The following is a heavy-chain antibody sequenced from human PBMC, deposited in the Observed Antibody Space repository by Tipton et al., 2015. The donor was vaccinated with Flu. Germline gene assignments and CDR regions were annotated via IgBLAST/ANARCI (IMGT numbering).Heavy chain of an antibody. CDR3: ARSRSGKVDY. Sequence: LRLSCTVSGGSISSYYWSWIRQPAGEGLEWIGRIYTSGSTNYNPSLKSRVTMSVDTSKNQFSLKLSSVTATDTAVYYCARSRSGKVDYWGQGTLVTVSS. D-gene: IGHD3-10*01. V-gene: IGHV4-4*07. CDR2: IYTSGST. CDR1: GGSISSYY. J-gene: IGHJ4*02.